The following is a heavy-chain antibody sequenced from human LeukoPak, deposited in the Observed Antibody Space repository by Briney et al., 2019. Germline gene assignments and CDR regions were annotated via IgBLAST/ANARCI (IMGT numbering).Heavy chain of an antibody. J-gene: IGHJ6*02. D-gene: IGHD2-2*01. CDR1: GFTFSSYG. V-gene: IGHV3-33*08. CDR2: MSYDGTEK. CDR3: AREDSYCRSSSCYGSYGLDV. Sequence: GGSLRLSCGASGFTFSSYGMHWVRQAPGKGLEGVAVMSYDGTEKYYGDSVKGRFSISRDNSKKMVYLQMDSLRAEDTAVYYCAREDSYCRSSSCYGSYGLDVWGQGTTVTVSS.